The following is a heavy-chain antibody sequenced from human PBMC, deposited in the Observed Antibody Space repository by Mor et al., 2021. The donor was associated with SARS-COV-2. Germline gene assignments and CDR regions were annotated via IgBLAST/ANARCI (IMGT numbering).Heavy chain of an antibody. CDR3: AKDVYSTVTRWF. CDR1: SSYG. D-gene: IGHD4-17*01. J-gene: IGHJ5*01. V-gene: IGHV3-30*18. CDR2: ISYDGSNK. Sequence: SSYGMHWVRQAPGKGLEWVAVISYDGSNKYYADSVKGRFTISRDNSKNTLYLQMNSLRAEDTAVYYCAKDVYSTVTRWF.